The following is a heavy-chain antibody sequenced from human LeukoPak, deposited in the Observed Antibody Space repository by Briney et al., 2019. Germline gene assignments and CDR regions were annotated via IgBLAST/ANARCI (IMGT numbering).Heavy chain of an antibody. V-gene: IGHV4-59*01. CDR2: ISNIGST. CDR3: TRDRSALDT. J-gene: IGHJ3*02. Sequence: PSQTLSLTCSVSGASISSYFWTWIRQSPGKGLEWIGYISNIGSTNYNPSLKSRVTISGDSSKNQFSLKLSSVTAADTAVYYCTRDRSALDTWGQGTMVTVSS. CDR1: GASISSYF.